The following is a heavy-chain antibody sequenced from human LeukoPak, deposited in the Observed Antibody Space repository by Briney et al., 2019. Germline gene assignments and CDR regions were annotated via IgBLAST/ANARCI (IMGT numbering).Heavy chain of an antibody. V-gene: IGHV3-23*01. CDR2: LSGSGAST. Sequence: GGSLRLSCAASAFTFCNYTMNWGSQAPGKGLEWVSGLSGSGASTYYADSVKGRFTISRDNSKNTLYLQMNRLRAGDTAVYYCGKVSDRSWSYYLDYWGQGTLVTVSS. CDR1: AFTFCNYT. D-gene: IGHD3-10*01. J-gene: IGHJ4*02. CDR3: GKVSDRSWSYYLDY.